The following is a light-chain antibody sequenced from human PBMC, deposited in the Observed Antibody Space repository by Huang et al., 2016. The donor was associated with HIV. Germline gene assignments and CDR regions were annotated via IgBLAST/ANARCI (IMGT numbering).Light chain of an antibody. CDR2: DAS. CDR3: QQRSNWRT. Sequence: EIVLTQSPATLSLSPGERATLSCRASQSVSSYLAWYQQQPGQAPRLLIYDASNRATGIPARFSGSGSGTDFTLTISSLEPEDFAVYYCQQRSNWRTFGQGTRLEMK. J-gene: IGKJ5*01. CDR1: QSVSSY. V-gene: IGKV3-11*01.